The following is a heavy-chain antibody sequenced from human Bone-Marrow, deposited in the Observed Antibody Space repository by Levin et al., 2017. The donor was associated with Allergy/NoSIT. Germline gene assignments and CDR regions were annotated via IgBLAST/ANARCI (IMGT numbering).Heavy chain of an antibody. Sequence: SETLSLTCTVSGGSISTYYWSWIRQPAGKELEWIGRIYTSGSTNYNPSLKSRVTMSVDTSKNQFSLKLSSVTAADTAVYYCARALSWNYYDSPHFDYWGQGILVTVSS. CDR2: IYTSGST. V-gene: IGHV4-4*07. J-gene: IGHJ4*02. CDR1: GGSISTYY. CDR3: ARALSWNYYDSPHFDY. D-gene: IGHD3-22*01.